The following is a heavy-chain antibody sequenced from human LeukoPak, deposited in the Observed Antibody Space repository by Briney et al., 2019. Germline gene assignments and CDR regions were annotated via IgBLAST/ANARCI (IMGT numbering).Heavy chain of an antibody. V-gene: IGHV1-2*02. J-gene: IGHJ5*02. Sequence: ASVKVSCKASGYTFTGYYMHWVRQAPGQGIECMGWINPNSGGTNYAQKFQGRVTMTRDTSISTAYMELSRLRTDDTAVYYCARVIAAAGGSGFDPWGQGTLVTVSS. CDR2: INPNSGGT. CDR1: GYTFTGYY. CDR3: ARVIAAAGGSGFDP. D-gene: IGHD6-13*01.